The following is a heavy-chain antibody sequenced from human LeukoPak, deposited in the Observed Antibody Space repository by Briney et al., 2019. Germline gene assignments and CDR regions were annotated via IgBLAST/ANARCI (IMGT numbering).Heavy chain of an antibody. CDR2: ISAYNGNT. D-gene: IGHD4-17*01. Sequence: GASVKLSFTASGYIFNICGISLVRQAPGPGLERMAWISAYNGNTNYAQKLQGRVTMTTDTSTNTAYMELRSLRSDDTAVYYCARTPYTVTTDFDYWGQGTLVTVSS. CDR3: ARTPYTVTTDFDY. J-gene: IGHJ4*02. V-gene: IGHV1-18*01. CDR1: GYIFNICG.